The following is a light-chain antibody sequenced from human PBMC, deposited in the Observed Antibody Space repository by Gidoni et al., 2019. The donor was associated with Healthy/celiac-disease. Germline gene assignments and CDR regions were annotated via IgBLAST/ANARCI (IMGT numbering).Light chain of an antibody. CDR3: SSYTSSSTGVV. V-gene: IGLV2-14*01. Sequence: QSALTQPASLSALPGQSITISCTGTSSDVGGYNHLSWYQQHPGKAPNLMIYDVSNRPSGVSNRFSGSKSGNTASLTISGLQAEDEADYYCSSYTSSSTGVVFGGGTKLTVL. J-gene: IGLJ2*01. CDR2: DVS. CDR1: SSDVGGYNH.